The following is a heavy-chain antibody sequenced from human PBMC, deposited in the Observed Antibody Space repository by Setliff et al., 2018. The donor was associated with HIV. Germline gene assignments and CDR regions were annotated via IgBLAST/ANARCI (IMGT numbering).Heavy chain of an antibody. CDR3: ARAHDYGDFLDAFDI. Sequence: ASVKVSCKASGGTFSSYAISWVRQAPGQGLEWMARIIPAFGTPNYAQNFQGRVTITADKSTNTAYMELSSLRSENTAVYFCARAHDYGDFLDAFDIWGQGTMVTVSS. J-gene: IGHJ3*02. V-gene: IGHV1-69*06. D-gene: IGHD4-17*01. CDR1: GGTFSSYA. CDR2: IIPAFGTP.